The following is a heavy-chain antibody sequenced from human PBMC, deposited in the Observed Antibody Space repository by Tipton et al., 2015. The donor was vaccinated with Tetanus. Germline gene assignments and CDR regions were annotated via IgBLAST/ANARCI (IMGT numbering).Heavy chain of an antibody. J-gene: IGHJ4*02. CDR1: VASIRGSTFY. D-gene: IGHD3-3*01. CDR3: ARHQSGYFTPFDY. V-gene: IGHV4-39*01. Sequence: TLSLTCTVSVASIRGSTFYWGWISQPPGKGLEWIGSIYESGDTYYIPSLKSRVTISVETSTNQFSLTLNSMDAADTGVYYCARHQSGYFTPFDYWGQGKLVTVSS. CDR2: IYESGDT.